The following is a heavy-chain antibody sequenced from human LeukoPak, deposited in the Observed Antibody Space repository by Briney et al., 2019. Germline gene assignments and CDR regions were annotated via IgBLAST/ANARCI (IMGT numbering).Heavy chain of an antibody. Sequence: GGSLRLSCAASEFTFSSYWMHWVRQAPGKGLVWVSRINSDGSSTNYADSVKGRFTISRDNAKNSLYLQMNSLRAEDTALYHCARVHPPYSGSYYVKGYFDLWGRGTLVTVSS. CDR3: ARVHPPYSGSYYVKGYFDL. CDR1: EFTFSSYW. J-gene: IGHJ2*01. D-gene: IGHD1-26*01. V-gene: IGHV3-74*01. CDR2: INSDGSST.